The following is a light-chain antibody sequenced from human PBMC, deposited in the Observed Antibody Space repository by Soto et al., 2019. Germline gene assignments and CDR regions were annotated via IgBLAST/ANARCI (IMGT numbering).Light chain of an antibody. CDR2: AAS. V-gene: IGKV1-8*01. CDR1: QGISSY. CDR3: QQYYSYPLT. J-gene: IGKJ4*01. Sequence: AIRMSQSPSSLSASTGDRFTITCRASQGISSYLAWYQQKPGKAPKLLIYAASTLQSGVPSRFSDSGSGTDFTLTISCLQSEDFATYYCQQYYSYPLTFGGGTKLDIK.